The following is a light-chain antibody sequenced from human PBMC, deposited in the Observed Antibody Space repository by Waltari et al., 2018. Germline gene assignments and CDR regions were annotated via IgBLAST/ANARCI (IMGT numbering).Light chain of an antibody. CDR1: ALPNTY. Sequence: SYELTQPPSVSVSPGHTARIPFSGEALPNTYAYWYRPKSGQAPVLVIYEDTKRHSGIPERFSASNSVAVATLTITGAQVEDEADYYCYSTDYTGNYWVFGGGTKLTVL. CDR3: YSTDYTGNYWV. V-gene: IGLV3-10*01. J-gene: IGLJ3*02. CDR2: EDT.